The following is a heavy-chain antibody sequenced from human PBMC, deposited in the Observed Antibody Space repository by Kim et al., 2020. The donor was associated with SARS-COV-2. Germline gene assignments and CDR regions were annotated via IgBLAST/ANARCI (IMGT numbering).Heavy chain of an antibody. CDR3: ARGIIVPTPAISGYYYYGMDV. Sequence: ASVKVSCKASGYTFTSYDINWVRQATGQGLEWMGWMNPNSGNTGYAQKFQGRVTMTRNTSISTAYMELSSLRSEDTAVYYCARGIIVPTPAISGYYYYGMDVWGQGTTVTVSS. D-gene: IGHD2-2*01. CDR1: GYTFTSYD. J-gene: IGHJ6*02. V-gene: IGHV1-8*01. CDR2: MNPNSGNT.